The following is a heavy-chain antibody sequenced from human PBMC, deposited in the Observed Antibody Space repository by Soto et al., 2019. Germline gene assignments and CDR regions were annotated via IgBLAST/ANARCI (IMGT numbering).Heavy chain of an antibody. CDR3: ARGRGDGYWFDP. CDR1: GGSISSYY. V-gene: IGHV4-59*01. Sequence: QVQLQESGPGLVKPSETLSLTCTVSGGSISSYYWSWIRQPPGKGLEWIGYIYYSGSTNYNPSLKSRVTISVDTSKNQCSLKLSSVTAADTAVYYCARGRGDGYWFDPWGQGTLVTVSS. D-gene: IGHD4-17*01. J-gene: IGHJ5*02. CDR2: IYYSGST.